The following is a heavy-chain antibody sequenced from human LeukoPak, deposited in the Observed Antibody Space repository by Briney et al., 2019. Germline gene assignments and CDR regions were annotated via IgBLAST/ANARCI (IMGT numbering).Heavy chain of an antibody. V-gene: IGHV4-34*01. Sequence: SETLSLTCAVYGGSFSGYYWSWIRQPPGKGLEWIGEINHSGSTNYNPSLKSRVIISVDTSKNQFSLKLSSVTAADTAVYYCARGPPPYIQLWSAYYYYGMDVWGQGTTVTVSS. D-gene: IGHD5-18*01. CDR1: GGSFSGYY. CDR2: INHSGST. CDR3: ARGPPPYIQLWSAYYYYGMDV. J-gene: IGHJ6*02.